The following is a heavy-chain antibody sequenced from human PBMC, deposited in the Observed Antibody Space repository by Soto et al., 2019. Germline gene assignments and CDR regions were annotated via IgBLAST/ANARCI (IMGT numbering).Heavy chain of an antibody. CDR1: GFTLRSHR. V-gene: IGHV3-74*01. Sequence: EVQLVESGGGLVQPGGSLRVSCAASGFTLRSHRIHWVRQAPGKGLEWVSRIDTDGGGTSYADSVKGRFTIATDNAKNTVYLQRNDLRDYDTAVYYCATVFDLWGQGTLVTVSS. CDR3: ATVFDL. CDR2: IDTDGGGT. J-gene: IGHJ5*02.